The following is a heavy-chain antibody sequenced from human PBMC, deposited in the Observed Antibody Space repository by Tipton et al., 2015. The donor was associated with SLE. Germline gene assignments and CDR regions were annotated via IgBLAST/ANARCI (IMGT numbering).Heavy chain of an antibody. CDR2: INQSGST. V-gene: IGHV4-34*01. CDR1: GGSFSGHY. Sequence: LRLSCAVYGGSFSGHYWTWIRQPPGKGLEWIGEINQSGSTNYNPSLKSRVTISVDTSKNQFFLKLTSVTAADTAVYFCSRGRGGAFDMWGQGTMVTVSS. CDR3: SRGRGGAFDM. D-gene: IGHD3-10*01. J-gene: IGHJ3*02.